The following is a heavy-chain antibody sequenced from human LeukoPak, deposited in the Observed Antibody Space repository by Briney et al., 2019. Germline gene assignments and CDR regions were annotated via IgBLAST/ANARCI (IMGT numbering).Heavy chain of an antibody. J-gene: IGHJ4*02. D-gene: IGHD2-2*01. V-gene: IGHV1-8*03. CDR1: GYTFTSYD. CDR2: MNPNSGNT. Sequence: GASVKVSCKASGYTFTSYDINWVRQATGQGLEWIGWMNPNSGNTGYAQKFQGRVTITRNTSISTAYMELSSLRSEDTAVYYCARVDWTYCSSTSCLGYWGQGTLVTVSS. CDR3: ARVDWTYCSSTSCLGY.